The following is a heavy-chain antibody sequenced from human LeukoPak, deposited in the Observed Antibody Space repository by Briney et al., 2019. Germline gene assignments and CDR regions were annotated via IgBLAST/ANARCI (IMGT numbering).Heavy chain of an antibody. J-gene: IGHJ4*02. D-gene: IGHD1-7*01. Sequence: ASVKVSCKASGYTFTGYYMHWVRQAPGQGLEWMEWINPNSGGTNYAQKFQGRVTMTRDTSISTAYMELSRLRSDDTAVYYCARDRRGITGTPLVYWGQGTLVTVSS. CDR3: ARDRRGITGTPLVY. CDR2: INPNSGGT. CDR1: GYTFTGYY. V-gene: IGHV1-2*02.